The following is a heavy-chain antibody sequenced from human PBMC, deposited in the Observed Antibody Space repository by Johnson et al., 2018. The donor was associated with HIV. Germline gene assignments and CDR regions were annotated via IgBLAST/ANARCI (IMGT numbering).Heavy chain of an antibody. J-gene: IGHJ3*02. Sequence: EVQLVESGGGLVQPGGSLKLSCAASGFTFSGSAMHWVRQASGKGLEWVGRIRSKANSYATAYAASVKGRFTISRDDSKNTLYLQMNSLKTEDTAVYYCTTDRRSGSYWLGTFDIWGQGTMVTVSS. CDR1: GFTFSGSA. CDR3: TTDRRSGSYWLGTFDI. D-gene: IGHD1-26*01. V-gene: IGHV3-73*02. CDR2: IRSKANSYAT.